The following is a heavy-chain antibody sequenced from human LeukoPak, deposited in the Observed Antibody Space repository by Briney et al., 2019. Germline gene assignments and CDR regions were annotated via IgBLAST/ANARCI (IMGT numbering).Heavy chain of an antibody. CDR1: GFTFGTYG. CDR2: IRYGGSTK. J-gene: IGHJ4*02. V-gene: IGHV3-30*02. CDR3: AKSLAEDHTYFDY. Sequence: GGSLRLSCAASGFTFGTYGMHWVRQPPGKGLEWVAFIRYGGSTKYYADPAEGRFTISRDNSENTLYLQMNSMRAQDTAAYYCAKSLAEDHTYFDYWGQGTLVTVSS.